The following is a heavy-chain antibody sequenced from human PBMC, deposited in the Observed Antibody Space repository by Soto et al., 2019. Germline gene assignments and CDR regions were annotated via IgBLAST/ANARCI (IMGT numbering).Heavy chain of an antibody. Sequence: SVKVSCKASVCTFTSYGSSWVRQAPGQGLEWMGWISAYNGNTNYAQKLQGRVTMTTDTSTSTAYMELRSLRSDDTAVYYCARDGGIAARYYYYYYGMDVWGQGTTVTVSS. D-gene: IGHD6-6*01. J-gene: IGHJ6*02. V-gene: IGHV1-18*04. CDR3: ARDGGIAARYYYYYYGMDV. CDR1: VCTFTSYG. CDR2: ISAYNGNT.